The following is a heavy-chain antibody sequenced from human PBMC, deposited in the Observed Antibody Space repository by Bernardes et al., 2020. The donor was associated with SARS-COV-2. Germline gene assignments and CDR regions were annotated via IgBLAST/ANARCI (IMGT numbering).Heavy chain of an antibody. Sequence: SESLSLTCTVSGGSISSSKWWSCVHQPPGKVLEWIGEIVHIGNNKYNPSLEGRVTISLDKSKNQFSLKLKSLTAADTAVYYCAREEAIFGLDPLPYYFDYWGQGALVTVSS. D-gene: IGHD3-3*01. CDR1: GGSISSSKW. CDR2: IVHIGNN. V-gene: IGHV4-4*02. J-gene: IGHJ4*02. CDR3: AREEAIFGLDPLPYYFDY.